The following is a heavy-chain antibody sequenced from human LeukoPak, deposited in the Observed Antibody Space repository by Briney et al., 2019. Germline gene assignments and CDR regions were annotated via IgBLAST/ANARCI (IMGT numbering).Heavy chain of an antibody. CDR1: GFTFSSYG. CDR3: AKGGGMTLGYCSSTSCYSN. V-gene: IGHV3-30*02. CDR2: IRYDGSNK. J-gene: IGHJ4*02. Sequence: GGSLRLSCAASGFTFSSYGMHWVRQAPGKGLEWVAFIRYDGSNKYYADSVKGRFTISRDNSKNTLYLQMNSLRAEDTAVYYCAKGGGMTLGYCSSTSCYSNWGQGTLVTVSS. D-gene: IGHD2-2*01.